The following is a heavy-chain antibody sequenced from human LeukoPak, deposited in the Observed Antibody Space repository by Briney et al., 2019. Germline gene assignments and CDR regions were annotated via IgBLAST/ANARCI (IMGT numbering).Heavy chain of an antibody. CDR3: AKGNWGERLDWYFDL. Sequence: GGSLRLSCAASGFTFSSYRMNWVRQAPGKGLEWVSSISSSSSYIYYADSVKGRFTISSDNAKNSLYLQMNSLRAEDTAVYYCAKGNWGERLDWYFDLWGRGTLVTVSS. V-gene: IGHV3-21*01. CDR1: GFTFSSYR. CDR2: ISSSSSYI. D-gene: IGHD1-26*01. J-gene: IGHJ2*01.